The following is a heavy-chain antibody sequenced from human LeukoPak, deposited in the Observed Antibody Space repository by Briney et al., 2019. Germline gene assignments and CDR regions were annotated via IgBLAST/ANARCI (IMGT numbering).Heavy chain of an antibody. Sequence: GGSLRLSCAASGFTFSSYWMSWVRQAPGKGLELVANIKQDGREKYYVDSVKGRFTISRDNAKNSLYLKMNSLRAEDTAVYYCARIRYDAFDIWGQGTMVTVSS. J-gene: IGHJ3*02. V-gene: IGHV3-7*01. CDR1: GFTFSSYW. CDR3: ARIRYDAFDI. D-gene: IGHD3-16*01. CDR2: IKQDGREK.